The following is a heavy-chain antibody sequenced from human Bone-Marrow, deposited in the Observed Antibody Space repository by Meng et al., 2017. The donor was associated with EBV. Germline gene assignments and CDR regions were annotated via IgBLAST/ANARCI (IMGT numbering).Heavy chain of an antibody. V-gene: IGHV3-30*18. CDR2: ISYDGSNK. CDR1: GFTFSSYG. Sequence: QVQLGGSGGGVGQPGRSLRLSCAASGFTFSSYGMHWVRQAPGKGLEWVAVISYDGSNKYYADSVKGRFTISRDNSKNTLYLQMNSLRAEDTAVYYCAKPHHSSGYYYFDYWGQGTLVTVSS. D-gene: IGHD3-22*01. CDR3: AKPHHSSGYYYFDY. J-gene: IGHJ4*02.